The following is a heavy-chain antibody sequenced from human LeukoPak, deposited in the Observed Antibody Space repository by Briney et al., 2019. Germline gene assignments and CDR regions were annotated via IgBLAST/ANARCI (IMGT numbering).Heavy chain of an antibody. CDR3: ARGGRRRDGYNYRFDY. V-gene: IGHV4-34*01. CDR2: INHSGST. CDR1: GGSFSGYY. J-gene: IGHJ4*02. D-gene: IGHD5-24*01. Sequence: SETLSLTCAVYGGSFSGYYWSWIRQPPGKGLEWIGEINHSGSTNYNPSLKSRVTISVDTSKNQFSLKLSSVTAADTAVYYCARGGRRRDGYNYRFDYWGQGTLVTVSS.